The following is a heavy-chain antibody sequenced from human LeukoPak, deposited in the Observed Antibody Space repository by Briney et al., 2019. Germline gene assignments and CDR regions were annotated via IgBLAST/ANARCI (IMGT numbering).Heavy chain of an antibody. V-gene: IGHV3-7*01. CDR2: IKQDGSEK. CDR1: GFTFSSYW. D-gene: IGHD2-21*02. CDR3: ARDRFYSVVVTAFDY. Sequence: GGSLRLSCAASGFTFSSYWMSWVRQAPGKGLDLVSNIKQDGSEKYYVDSLKGRFIISRDNAKNSLYLQMNSLRAEDTAVYYCARDRFYSVVVTAFDYWGQGTLVTVFS. J-gene: IGHJ4*02.